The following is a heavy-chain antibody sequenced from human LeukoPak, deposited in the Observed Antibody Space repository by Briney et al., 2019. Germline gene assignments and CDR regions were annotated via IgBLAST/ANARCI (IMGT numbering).Heavy chain of an antibody. CDR3: ASRGAYCGGDWGCDY. CDR1: GFTFSSYG. CDR2: IWYDGSNK. V-gene: IGHV3-33*01. D-gene: IGHD2-21*02. J-gene: IGHJ4*02. Sequence: PGGSLRLSCAASGFTFSSYGMHWVRQAPGKGLEWGAVIWYDGSNKYYADSVKGRFTISRDNSKNTLYLQMNSLRAEDTAVYYCASRGAYCGGDWGCDYWGQGTLVTVSS.